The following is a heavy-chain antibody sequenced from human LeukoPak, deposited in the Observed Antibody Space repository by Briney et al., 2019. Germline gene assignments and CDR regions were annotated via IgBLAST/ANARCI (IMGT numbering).Heavy chain of an antibody. CDR2: IYSGGDT. J-gene: IGHJ3*02. V-gene: IGHV3-53*01. Sequence: GGSLRLSRAASGFAVSGNFMNWVRQAPGKGLEWISVIYSGGDTYYTDSVRGRFTISRDDSRNTLFLQMNSLSVEDTAVYYCARSLPYFYDNKPGAFHIWGQGTMVTVSS. D-gene: IGHD3-16*01. CDR1: GFAVSGNF. CDR3: ARSLPYFYDNKPGAFHI.